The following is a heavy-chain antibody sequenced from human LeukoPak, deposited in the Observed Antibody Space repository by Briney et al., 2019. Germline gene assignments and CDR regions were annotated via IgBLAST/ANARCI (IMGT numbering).Heavy chain of an antibody. CDR3: VKDSPPRYSGSPPAY. Sequence: GGSLRLSCAAAGFTFSSYWMSWVRQAPGKGLEWVANINKDGGEKYYVDSVKGRFTISRDNAKNSLYLQMNSLRADDTAVYYCVKDSPPRYSGSPPAYWGQGTLVTVSS. D-gene: IGHD1-26*01. CDR2: INKDGGEK. CDR1: GFTFSSYW. J-gene: IGHJ4*02. V-gene: IGHV3-7*03.